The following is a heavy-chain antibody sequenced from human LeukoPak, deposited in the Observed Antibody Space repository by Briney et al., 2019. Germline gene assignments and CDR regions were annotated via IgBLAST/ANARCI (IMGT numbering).Heavy chain of an antibody. D-gene: IGHD1-26*01. Sequence: QPGGSLRLSCAASGFTFSIYWMHWVRQAPGKGLVWVSRINSDGSSTSYADSVKGRFTISRDNAKNTLYLQMNSLRAEDTAVYYCVRGSFGWDRQGYYYYMDVWGKGTTVTVSS. J-gene: IGHJ6*03. CDR2: INSDGSST. CDR3: VRGSFGWDRQGYYYYMDV. V-gene: IGHV3-74*01. CDR1: GFTFSIYW.